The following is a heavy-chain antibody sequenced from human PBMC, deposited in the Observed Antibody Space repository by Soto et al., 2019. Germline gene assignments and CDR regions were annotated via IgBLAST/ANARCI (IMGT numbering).Heavy chain of an antibody. Sequence: QVQLVQSGAEVKKPGASVKVSCKASGYTFTSYDITWVRQATGQGLEWMGWMNPTSGNTGYAQKFQGRVTLTRKTSIHTVYMELSSLTSEDTAVYYCARGVRTVVTPVYWGQGTLVTVSS. CDR3: ARGVRTVVTPVY. D-gene: IGHD2-2*01. CDR2: MNPTSGNT. V-gene: IGHV1-8*01. CDR1: GYTFTSYD. J-gene: IGHJ4*02.